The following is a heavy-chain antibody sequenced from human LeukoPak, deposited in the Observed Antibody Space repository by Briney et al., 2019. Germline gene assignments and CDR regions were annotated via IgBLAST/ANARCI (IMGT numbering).Heavy chain of an antibody. CDR1: GGSIISGSNY. CDR2: IYSSGAT. V-gene: IGHV4-39*02. J-gene: IGHJ3*01. CDR3: ARSDGYGLVDI. D-gene: IGHD3-10*01. Sequence: SETLSLTCNVSGGSIISGSNYWGWIRQPPGKTLGWIGSIYSSGATYYNPSLKSRVIILLDTSMNYVSLTLSSVTAADTAVYYCARSDGYGLVDIWGQGTMVTVSS.